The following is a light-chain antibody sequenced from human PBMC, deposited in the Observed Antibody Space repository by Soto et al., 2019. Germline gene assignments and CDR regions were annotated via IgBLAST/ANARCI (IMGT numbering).Light chain of an antibody. CDR3: QQYSTYPIT. CDR2: KAS. CDR1: QNVTTW. J-gene: IGKJ5*01. Sequence: DIQMTQSPSTLSASVGDRVTITCRASQNVTTWLAWYQQKPGKAPKLLIYKASNLESGLPSRFTGSGSGTEFTLTISSLQSDDFATYYCQQYSTYPITFGQGTRLEI. V-gene: IGKV1-5*03.